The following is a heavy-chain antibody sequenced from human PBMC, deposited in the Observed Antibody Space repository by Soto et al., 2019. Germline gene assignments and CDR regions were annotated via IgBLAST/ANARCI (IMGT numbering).Heavy chain of an antibody. CDR1: GGSIISGVYY. V-gene: IGHV4-31*03. CDR2: IYYSGST. J-gene: IGHJ6*02. Sequence: SETLSLTCTVSGGSIISGVYYWSWIRQHPGKGLEWIGYIYYSGSTYYNPSLKSRVTISVDTSKNQFSLKLSSVTAADTAVYYCARASRLPLDGMDVWGQGTTVTVSS. D-gene: IGHD4-17*01. CDR3: ARASRLPLDGMDV.